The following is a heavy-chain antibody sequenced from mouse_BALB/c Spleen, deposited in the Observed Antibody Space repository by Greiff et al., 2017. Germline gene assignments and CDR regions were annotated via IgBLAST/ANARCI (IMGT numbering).Heavy chain of an antibody. CDR2: ISSGGSYT. CDR1: GFTFSSYA. Sequence: EVQGVESGGGLVKPGGSLKLSCAASGFTFSSYAMSWVRQTPEKRLEWVATISSGGSYTYYPDSVKGRFTISRDNAKNTLYLQMSSLRSEDTAMYYCARQGYDEGWFAYWGQGTLVTVSA. J-gene: IGHJ3*01. CDR3: ARQGYDEGWFAY. V-gene: IGHV5-9-3*01. D-gene: IGHD2-14*01.